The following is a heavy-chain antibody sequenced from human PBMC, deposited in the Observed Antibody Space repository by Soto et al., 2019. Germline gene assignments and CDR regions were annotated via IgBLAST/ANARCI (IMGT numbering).Heavy chain of an antibody. J-gene: IGHJ3*02. V-gene: IGHV3-66*01. CDR1: GFTVSSNY. Sequence: EVQLVESGGGLVQPGGSLRLSCAASGFTVSSNYMSWVRQAPGKGLEWVSVIYSGGSTYYADSVKGRFTISRDNSKNTLYLQMNSLRAEDTAVYYCERGGTSMGATEDAFDIWCQGTMLTVSS. CDR3: ERGGTSMGATEDAFDI. CDR2: IYSGGST. D-gene: IGHD1-26*01.